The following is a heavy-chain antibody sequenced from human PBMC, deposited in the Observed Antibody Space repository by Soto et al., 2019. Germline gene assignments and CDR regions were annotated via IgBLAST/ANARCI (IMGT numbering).Heavy chain of an antibody. Sequence: EVQLVESGGGLVQPGGSLRLSCAASEFTVSSNCMSWVRQSPGKGLEWVSVIYSGGGTYYADSVQGRFIISGDTSKNTLYLQMNSLRDEDTAVYYCAAGVVLVVPATLNYWGQGTLGTVSS. CDR3: AAGVVLVVPATLNY. CDR2: IYSGGGT. V-gene: IGHV3-66*01. J-gene: IGHJ4*02. D-gene: IGHD2-8*02. CDR1: EFTVSSNC.